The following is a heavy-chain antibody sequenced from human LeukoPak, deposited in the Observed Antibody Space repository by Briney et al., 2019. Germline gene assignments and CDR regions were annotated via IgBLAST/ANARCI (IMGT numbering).Heavy chain of an antibody. V-gene: IGHV3-23*01. J-gene: IGHJ4*02. Sequence: GGTLRLSCVVSGFTFSSHAMSWVRQAPGKGLEWLSPMSIGGDRTFDADSVKGRFTISRDNSKNTLYLQMNSLRAEDTAVYYCAKDRIGYCSGGSCPADYWGQGTLVTVSS. D-gene: IGHD2-15*01. CDR2: MSIGGDRT. CDR3: AKDRIGYCSGGSCPADY. CDR1: GFTFSSHA.